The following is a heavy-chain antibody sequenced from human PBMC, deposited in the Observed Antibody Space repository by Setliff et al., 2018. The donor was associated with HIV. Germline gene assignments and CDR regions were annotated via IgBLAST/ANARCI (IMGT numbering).Heavy chain of an antibody. J-gene: IGHJ4*02. CDR3: ARAIPLVPFDY. CDR1: GFTFSNYW. D-gene: IGHD6-13*01. Sequence: PGGSLRLSCAASGFTFSNYWMSWVRQAPGKGLGWVASVNPDGSEASSVGSMKGRFTVSSDDAKNSLSLQMNSLRVEDTAVYYCARAIPLVPFDYWGQGTLVTVSS. V-gene: IGHV3-7*01. CDR2: VNPDGSEA.